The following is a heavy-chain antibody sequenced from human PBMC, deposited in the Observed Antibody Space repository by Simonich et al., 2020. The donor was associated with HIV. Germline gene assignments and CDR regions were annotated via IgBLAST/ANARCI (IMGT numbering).Heavy chain of an antibody. CDR2: INHSGRT. CDR1: GGSFSGYS. V-gene: IGHV4-34*01. Sequence: QVQLQQWGAGLLKPSETLSLTCAVYGGSFSGYSWSWIRQPPGQGLEWIREINHSGRTNYTPSLKSRVTISVDTSKNQFSLKLSSVTAADTAVYYCARLTAGGLGEYFQHWGQGTLVTVSS. J-gene: IGHJ1*01. D-gene: IGHD6-13*01. CDR3: ARLTAGGLGEYFQH.